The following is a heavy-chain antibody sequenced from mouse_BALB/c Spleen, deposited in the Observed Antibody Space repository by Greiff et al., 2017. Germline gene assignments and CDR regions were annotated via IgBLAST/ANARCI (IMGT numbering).Heavy chain of an antibody. CDR3: ARDRGGNFAY. J-gene: IGHJ3*01. D-gene: IGHD2-1*01. Sequence: VMLVESGPGLVAPSQSLSITCTVSGFSLTSYGVHWVRQPPGKGLEWLGVIWAGGSTNYNSALMSRLSISKDNSKSQVFLKMNSLQTDDTARYYCARDRGGNFAYWGQGTLVTVSA. V-gene: IGHV2-9*02. CDR2: IWAGGST. CDR1: GFSLTSYG.